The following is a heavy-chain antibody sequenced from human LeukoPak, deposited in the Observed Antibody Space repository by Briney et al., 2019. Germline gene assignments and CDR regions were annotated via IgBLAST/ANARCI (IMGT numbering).Heavy chain of an antibody. CDR2: IWNDGSNK. Sequence: PGGPLNLSCAASEFTFSIYGRHWVRKSPGKGLEWVAVIWNDGSNKYYADSVKGRFTISRDNSKNTLFLQMNSLRAEDTAVYYCARASGSYDYWGQGTLVTVSS. J-gene: IGHJ4*02. CDR1: EFTFSIYG. V-gene: IGHV3-33*01. CDR3: ARASGSYDY. D-gene: IGHD1-26*01.